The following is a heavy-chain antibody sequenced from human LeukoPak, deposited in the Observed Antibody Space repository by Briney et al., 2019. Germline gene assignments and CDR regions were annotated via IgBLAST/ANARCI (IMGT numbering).Heavy chain of an antibody. Sequence: PGGSLRLSCAASGFTFSSYSMNWVRQAPGKGLEWVSSISSSSSYIYYADSVKGRFTISRDNAKNSLYLQMNSLRAEDTAVYYCARAGSTSPYYYYYYYMDVWGKGTTVTVSS. D-gene: IGHD2-2*01. CDR3: ARAGSTSPYYYYYYYMDV. CDR1: GFTFSSYS. CDR2: ISSSSSYI. V-gene: IGHV3-21*01. J-gene: IGHJ6*03.